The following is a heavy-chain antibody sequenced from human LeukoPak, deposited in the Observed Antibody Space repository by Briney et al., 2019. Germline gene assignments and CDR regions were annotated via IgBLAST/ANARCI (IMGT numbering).Heavy chain of an antibody. Sequence: GGSLSLSCAASGFTFSSYDMHWFRQAPGKGLEWVAIISYDGNNKYYADSVKGPFTISRDNSKNTLYRQMNSLRVEDTAVYYCAKRNGFWGQGTLVTVSS. CDR1: GFTFSSYD. CDR3: AKRNGF. CDR2: ISYDGNNK. V-gene: IGHV3-30*18. J-gene: IGHJ4*02. D-gene: IGHD1-1*01.